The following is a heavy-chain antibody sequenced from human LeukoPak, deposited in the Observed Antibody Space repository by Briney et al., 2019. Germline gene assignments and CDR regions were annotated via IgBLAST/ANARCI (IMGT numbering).Heavy chain of an antibody. CDR3: ARSPNSGYPFDY. CDR2: IYYSGST. J-gene: IGHJ4*02. V-gene: IGHV4-39*01. Sequence: SETLSLTCTASGGSITSSSYYWGWIRQPPGKGLEWIGSIYYSGSTYYNPSLKSRVTISVDTSKNQFSLKLSSVTAADTAVYYCARSPNSGYPFDYWGQGTLVTVSS. CDR1: GGSITSSSYY. D-gene: IGHD5-12*01.